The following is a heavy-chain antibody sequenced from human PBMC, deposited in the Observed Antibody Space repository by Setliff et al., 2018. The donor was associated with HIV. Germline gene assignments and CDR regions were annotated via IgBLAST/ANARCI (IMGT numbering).Heavy chain of an antibody. D-gene: IGHD5-12*01. CDR1: GYPFKSYD. CDR2: INAGNGNR. J-gene: IGHJ4*02. Sequence: SVKVSCKTSGYPFKSYDINWVRQAPGQRPEWMARINAGNGNREYSPKFQGRVTITADTSASTMYMELSSLRSEDTAVYYCARVGNNRLQFFDHWGQGTLVTVSS. V-gene: IGHV1-3*01. CDR3: ARVGNNRLQFFDH.